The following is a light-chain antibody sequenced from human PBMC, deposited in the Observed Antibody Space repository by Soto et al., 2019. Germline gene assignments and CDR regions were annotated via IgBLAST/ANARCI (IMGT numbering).Light chain of an antibody. Sequence: ELLLTQSPGTLSLSPGERATLSCSASQSVSSTYLAWYQQKPGQAPRLLIYGASSRATGIPDRFSGSGSGTDFTLTISRLEPEDVAVYYCQQYGSSPWTFGQGTKVDIK. CDR1: QSVSSTY. J-gene: IGKJ1*01. CDR3: QQYGSSPWT. CDR2: GAS. V-gene: IGKV3-20*01.